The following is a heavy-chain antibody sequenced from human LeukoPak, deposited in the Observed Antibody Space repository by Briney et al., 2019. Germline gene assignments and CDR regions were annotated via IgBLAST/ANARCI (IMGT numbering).Heavy chain of an antibody. J-gene: IGHJ4*02. D-gene: IGHD4-11*01. CDR3: ASLPSTYFDY. CDR2: IYYSGST. V-gene: IGHV4-59*04. CDR1: GFTFSSYA. Sequence: GSLRLSCAASGFTFSSYAMSWVRQAQGKGLEWIGKIYYSGSTFYNPSLKSRVTISVGSSKNQFSLSLTSVTAADTAVYYCASLPSTYFDYWGQGTLVTVSS.